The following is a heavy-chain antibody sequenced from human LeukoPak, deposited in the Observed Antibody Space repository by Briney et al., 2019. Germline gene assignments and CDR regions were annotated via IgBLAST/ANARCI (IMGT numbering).Heavy chain of an antibody. Sequence: GGSLRLSCAASGFTFDDYALHWVRQAPGKGLEWVSGISWNGASIGYADSVMGRFTISRDNAKNSLYLQMNSLRAEDTAVYYCARAKLPGYSSGWFDYWGQGTLVTVSS. D-gene: IGHD6-19*01. CDR3: ARAKLPGYSSGWFDY. J-gene: IGHJ4*02. CDR1: GFTFDDYA. CDR2: ISWNGASI. V-gene: IGHV3-9*01.